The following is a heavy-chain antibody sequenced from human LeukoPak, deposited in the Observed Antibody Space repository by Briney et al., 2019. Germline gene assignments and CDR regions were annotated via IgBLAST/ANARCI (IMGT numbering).Heavy chain of an antibody. CDR1: GHSITNPNW. J-gene: IGHJ5*02. CDR2: IYHSGSI. CDR3: ARDECPLWSISCHRGFDP. D-gene: IGHD2-2*02. Sequence: KPSETLSLTCAVSGHSITNPNWWSWVRQPPGKGLEWIGEIYHSGSIKYNPSLKSRVTISVDTSKNLFSLSLNSVTAADTAVYYCARDECPLWSISCHRGFDPWGQGLLVTVSS. V-gene: IGHV4-4*02.